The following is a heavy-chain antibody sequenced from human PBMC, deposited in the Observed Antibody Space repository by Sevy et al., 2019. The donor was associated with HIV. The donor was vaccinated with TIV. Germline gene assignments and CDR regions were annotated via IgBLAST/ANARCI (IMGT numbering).Heavy chain of an antibody. CDR3: ARAYEDATFYFDY. V-gene: IGHV3-21*01. Sequence: GGSLRLSCAASGFTFSSYSMNWVRQAPGKGLEWVSSISSISSYIDYADSVKGRFTISRDNAKNSVYLQMNSLRAEDTAVYYCARAYEDATFYFDYWGQGTLVTVSS. D-gene: IGHD1-26*01. CDR2: ISSISSYI. CDR1: GFTFSSYS. J-gene: IGHJ4*02.